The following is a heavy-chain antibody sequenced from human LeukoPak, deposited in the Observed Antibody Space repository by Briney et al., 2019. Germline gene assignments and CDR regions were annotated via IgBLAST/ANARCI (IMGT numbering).Heavy chain of an antibody. Sequence: SETLSLTCTVSGGSISSYYWSWIRQPAGKGLEWIGRIYTSGSTNYNPSLKSRVTMSVDTSKNQFSVKLSSVTAADTAVYYCAREALIEGFYYYMDVWGKGTTVTVSS. CDR3: AREALIEGFYYYMDV. CDR2: IYTSGST. V-gene: IGHV4-4*07. D-gene: IGHD3-22*01. J-gene: IGHJ6*03. CDR1: GGSISSYY.